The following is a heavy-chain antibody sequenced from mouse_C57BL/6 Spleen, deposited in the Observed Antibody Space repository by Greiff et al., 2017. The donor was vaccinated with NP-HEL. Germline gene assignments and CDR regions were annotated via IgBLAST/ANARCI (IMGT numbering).Heavy chain of an antibody. V-gene: IGHV1-81*01. D-gene: IGHD1-1*01. CDR2: IYPRSGNT. Sequence: VQLQQSGAELARPGASVKLSCKASGYTFTSYGISWVKQRTGQGLEWIGEIYPRSGNTYYNEKFKGKATLTADKSSSTAYMELRSLTSEDSAVYFCAREGITTVVAPPHNYWGQGTTLTVAT. CDR1: GYTFTSYG. J-gene: IGHJ2*01. CDR3: AREGITTVVAPPHNY.